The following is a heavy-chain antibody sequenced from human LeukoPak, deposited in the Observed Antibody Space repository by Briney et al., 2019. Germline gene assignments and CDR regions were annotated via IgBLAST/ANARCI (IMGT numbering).Heavy chain of an antibody. CDR1: GFTFSSYA. CDR3: AKGVEMATTPLFDY. D-gene: IGHD5-24*01. CDR2: ISGSGGST. Sequence: GGSLRLSCAASGFTFSSYAMSWVRQAPGKGLEWVPAISGSGGSTYYADSVKGRFTISRDNSKNTLYLQMNSLRAEDTAVYYCAKGVEMATTPLFDYWGQGTLVTVSS. V-gene: IGHV3-23*01. J-gene: IGHJ4*02.